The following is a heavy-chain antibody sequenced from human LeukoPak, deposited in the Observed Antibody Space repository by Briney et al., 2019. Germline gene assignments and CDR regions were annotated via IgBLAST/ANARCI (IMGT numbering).Heavy chain of an antibody. Sequence: SQTLSLTCTVSGGSISSDGDYWSWIRQHPGKGLEGIGYIYYSGSTYYNPSLKSRVTISVDTSKNQFSLKLSSVTAADTAVCYCARAEGSGSYPEYYMDVWGKGTTVTVSS. J-gene: IGHJ6*03. CDR1: GGSISSDGDY. D-gene: IGHD1-26*01. V-gene: IGHV4-31*03. CDR3: ARAEGSGSYPEYYMDV. CDR2: IYYSGST.